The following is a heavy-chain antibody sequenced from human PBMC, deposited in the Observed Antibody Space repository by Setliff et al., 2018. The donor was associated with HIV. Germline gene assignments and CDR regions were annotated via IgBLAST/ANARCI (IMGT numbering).Heavy chain of an antibody. J-gene: IGHJ4*02. CDR2: ISYDGTNK. Sequence: PGGSLRLSCAASGFTFSSYAINWVRQAPGKGLEWVALISYDGTNKYYADSVKGRFTISRDNSKNTLYLQMNSLRPEDTAIYYCVKPVRLLHSSGWSEPYFNSWGQGTLVTVSS. V-gene: IGHV3-30-3*02. CDR1: GFTFSSYA. CDR3: VKPVRLLHSSGWSEPYFNS. D-gene: IGHD6-19*01.